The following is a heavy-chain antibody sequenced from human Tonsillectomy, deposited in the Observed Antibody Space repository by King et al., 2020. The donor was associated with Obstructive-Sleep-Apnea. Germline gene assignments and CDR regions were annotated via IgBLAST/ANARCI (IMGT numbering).Heavy chain of an antibody. CDR1: GFSLSNARMG. CDR3: DRVVTNYYDSSGYPYYFDY. J-gene: IGHJ4*02. V-gene: IGHV2-26*01. D-gene: IGHD3-22*01. CDR2: IFSNDEK. Sequence: TLKESGPVLVKPTETLTLTCTVSGFSLSNARMGVSWIRQPPGKALEWLAHIFSNDEKSYSTSLKSRLTISKDTSKSQVVLTMTNMEPVDTATYYCDRVVTNYYDSSGYPYYFDYWGQGTLVTVSS.